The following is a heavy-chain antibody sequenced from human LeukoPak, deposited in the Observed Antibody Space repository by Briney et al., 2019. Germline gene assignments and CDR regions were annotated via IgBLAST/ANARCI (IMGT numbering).Heavy chain of an antibody. CDR2: IYYSGST. Sequence: PSETLSLTCTVSGGSISSSSYYWGWIRQPPGKGLEWIGSIYYSGSTYYNPSLKSRVTISVDTSKNQFSLKLSSVTAADTAVYYCARVLDSSGDAFDIWGQGTMVTVSS. D-gene: IGHD3-22*01. V-gene: IGHV4-39*07. CDR3: ARVLDSSGDAFDI. CDR1: GGSISSSSYY. J-gene: IGHJ3*02.